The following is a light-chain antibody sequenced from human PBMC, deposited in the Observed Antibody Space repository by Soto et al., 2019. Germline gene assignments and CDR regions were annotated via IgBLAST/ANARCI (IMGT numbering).Light chain of an antibody. CDR1: QSVSSNH. CDR3: QQYVNWPPT. J-gene: IGKJ1*01. Sequence: DIVLTQSPCTLSLSPGERATLYCRASQSVSSNHLAWYQQKPGQAPRLLIYGAFNRATGIPARFSGSGSGTDFTLTISSLEPEDSAVYHCQQYVNWPPTFGQGTKVDIK. CDR2: GAF. V-gene: IGKV3-20*01.